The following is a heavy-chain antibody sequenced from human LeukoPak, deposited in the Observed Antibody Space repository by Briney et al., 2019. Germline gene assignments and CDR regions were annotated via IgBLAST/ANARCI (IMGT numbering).Heavy chain of an antibody. V-gene: IGHV3-7*01. CDR3: ARGVRIAARLGYYYYMDV. CDR2: IKQDGSEK. CDR1: GFTFSSYW. D-gene: IGHD6-6*01. J-gene: IGHJ6*03. Sequence: GGSLRLSCAASGFTFSSYWMSWVRQAPGKGLEWVANIKQDGSEKYYVDSVKGRFTISRDNAKNSLYLQMNSLRAEDTAVYYCARGVRIAARLGYYYYMDVWGKGTTVTVSS.